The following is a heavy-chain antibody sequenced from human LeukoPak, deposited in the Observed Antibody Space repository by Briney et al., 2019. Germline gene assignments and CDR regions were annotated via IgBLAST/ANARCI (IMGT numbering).Heavy chain of an antibody. CDR3: AKVDGPYHYYGMDV. V-gene: IGHV3-21*01. D-gene: IGHD5-24*01. CDR1: GFTFSSYS. CDR2: ISSSSSYI. J-gene: IGHJ6*02. Sequence: PGGSLRLSCAASGFTFSSYSMNWVRQAPGKGLEWVSSISSSSSYIYYADSVKGRFTISRDNAKNSLYLQMNSLRAEDTAVYYCAKVDGPYHYYGMDVWGQGTTVTVSS.